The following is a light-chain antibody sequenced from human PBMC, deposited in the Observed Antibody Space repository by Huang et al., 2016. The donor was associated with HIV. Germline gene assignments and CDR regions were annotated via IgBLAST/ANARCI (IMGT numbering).Light chain of an antibody. Sequence: EIVMTQSPATLSVSPGERATLSCRASQSVNSNLAWYQQKPGQAPRLLIYGASTRATGIPARFSGSGSRTEFTLTISSLQSEDFALYYCQQRSNWPLTFGPGTKVDIK. CDR2: GAS. CDR1: QSVNSN. CDR3: QQRSNWPLT. J-gene: IGKJ3*01. V-gene: IGKV3-15*01.